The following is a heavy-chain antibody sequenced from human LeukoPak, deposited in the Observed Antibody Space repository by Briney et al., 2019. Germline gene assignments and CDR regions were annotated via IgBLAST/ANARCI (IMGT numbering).Heavy chain of an antibody. J-gene: IGHJ5*02. D-gene: IGHD3-22*01. CDR1: GFTFGDYA. Sequence: GGSLRLSCTASGFTFGDYAMSWVRQAPGKGLEWVGFIRSKAYGGTTEYAASVKGRFTISRDDSKSIAYLQMNSLKTEDTAVYYCTRDDGPYYYDSSGPWGQGTLVTVPS. V-gene: IGHV3-49*04. CDR3: TRDDGPYYYDSSGP. CDR2: IRSKAYGGTT.